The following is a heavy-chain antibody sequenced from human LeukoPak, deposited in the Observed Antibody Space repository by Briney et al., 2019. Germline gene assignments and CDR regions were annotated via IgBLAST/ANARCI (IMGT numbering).Heavy chain of an antibody. V-gene: IGHV4-59*02. CDR1: GGSVSSYF. D-gene: IGHD4-23*01. Sequence: SETLSLTCTGSGGSVSSYFWNWIRQPPGKGLEWIGYIYYSGSTNYNPSLKSRVTISVDTSRNQFSLKLSSVTAADTAVYYCARPNSVRYYYYIEVWGKGTTLRISS. J-gene: IGHJ6*03. CDR2: IYYSGST. CDR3: ARPNSVRYYYYIEV.